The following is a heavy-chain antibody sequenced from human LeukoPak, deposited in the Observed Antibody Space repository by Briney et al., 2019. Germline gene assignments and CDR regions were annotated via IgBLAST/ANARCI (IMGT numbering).Heavy chain of an antibody. CDR3: ASGTHANGWSN. J-gene: IGHJ4*02. CDR2: TYYRSKFYN. CDR1: GDSVSSNSGA. Sequence: SQTLSLTCAISGDSVSSNSGAWNWIRQSPSRGLEWLGRTYYRSKFYNDYAPSVKSRITINPDPSKNQFSLQLNSVTPEDTAVYYCASGTHANGWSNWGQGTLVTVSS. D-gene: IGHD6-19*01. V-gene: IGHV6-1*01.